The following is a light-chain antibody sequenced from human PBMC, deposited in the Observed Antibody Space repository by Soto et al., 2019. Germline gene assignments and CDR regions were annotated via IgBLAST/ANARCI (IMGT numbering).Light chain of an antibody. CDR3: CSYTGTSNHYV. J-gene: IGLJ1*01. V-gene: IGLV2-14*01. CDR1: SSDVGGYNY. CDR2: EVT. Sequence: QSVLTQPASVSGSPGQSITISCTGSSSDVGGYNYVSWYQQYPGKAPKLIISEVTNRPSGVSDRFSGSKSGNTASLTISGLQADDEADYYCCSYTGTSNHYVFGTGTKVTVL.